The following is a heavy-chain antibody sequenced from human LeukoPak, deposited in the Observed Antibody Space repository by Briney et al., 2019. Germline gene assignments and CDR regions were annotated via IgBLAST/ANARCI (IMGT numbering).Heavy chain of an antibody. CDR2: INPDGSSA. Sequence: GGSLRLSCAASGFTFSDYWTHWVRQAPGKGLVWVSRINPDGSSASYADSVKGRSTISRDNAKNTLYLQMNSLRAEDTAVYYCARFKVTVTSIPWGQGTLVTVSS. CDR1: GFTFSDYW. J-gene: IGHJ5*02. CDR3: ARFKVTVTSIP. D-gene: IGHD4-11*01. V-gene: IGHV3-74*01.